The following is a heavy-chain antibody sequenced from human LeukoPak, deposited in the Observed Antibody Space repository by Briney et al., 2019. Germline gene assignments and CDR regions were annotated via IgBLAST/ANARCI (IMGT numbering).Heavy chain of an antibody. D-gene: IGHD2-15*01. J-gene: IGHJ4*02. Sequence: PGGSLRLSCAASGFTFSSYAMTWVRQAPGKGLEWVSVISGSGGSTYYADSVKSRFTISRDNSKNTLYLQMNSLRAEDTAVYYCAKDPNSYCSGSSCYHDYWGQGTLVTVSS. CDR1: GFTFSSYA. CDR3: AKDPNSYCSGSSCYHDY. V-gene: IGHV3-23*01. CDR2: ISGSGGST.